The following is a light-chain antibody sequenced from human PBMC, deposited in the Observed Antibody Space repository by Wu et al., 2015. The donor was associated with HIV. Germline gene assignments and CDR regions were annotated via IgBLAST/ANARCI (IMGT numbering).Light chain of an antibody. J-gene: IGKJ3*01. CDR2: GAS. CDR1: QSVSSGY. Sequence: ETVLTQSPGTLSLSPGERATLSCRASQSVSSGYLAWYQQKPGQAPRLLIYGASSRATGIPDRFSGSGSGTDFTLTISRLEPEDFAVYYCQQYGSSLFTFGPGTKVDIK. V-gene: IGKV3-20*01. CDR3: QQYGSSLFT.